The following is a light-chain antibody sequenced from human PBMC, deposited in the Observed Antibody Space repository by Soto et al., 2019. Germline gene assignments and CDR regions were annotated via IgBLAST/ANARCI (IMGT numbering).Light chain of an antibody. CDR2: LGS. J-gene: IGKJ2*01. CDR3: MQGTHWPPYT. CDR1: QSLLHSSGYMY. V-gene: IGKV2-28*01. Sequence: DIVMTQSPLSLPVTPGEPAFISCRSSQSLLHSSGYMYLDWYLQKPGQSPQLLIYLGSNRASGVPDRFSGSGSGTDLTLKISGVEAEDVGVYYCMQGTHWPPYTFGQGTKLEIK.